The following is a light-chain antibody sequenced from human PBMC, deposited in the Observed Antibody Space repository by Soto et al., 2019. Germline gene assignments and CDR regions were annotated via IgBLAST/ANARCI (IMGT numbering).Light chain of an antibody. CDR1: QTVYTNS. CDR3: QQYGGAPFT. J-gene: IGKJ3*01. CDR2: GPS. Sequence: EIVLTQSRRTLSLSPGESATLSCRASQTVYTNSVAWFQQKPGQAPRLLIYGPSTRAAGVPDRFTGSGSGADFALTITRLEPEDFAMYYCQQYGGAPFTFGPGTRV. V-gene: IGKV3-20*01.